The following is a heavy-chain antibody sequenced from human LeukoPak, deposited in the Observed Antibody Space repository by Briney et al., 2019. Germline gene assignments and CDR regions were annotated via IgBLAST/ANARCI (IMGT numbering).Heavy chain of an antibody. CDR2: IYYSGST. CDR3: WGEYQLLRAFDI. J-gene: IGHJ3*02. Sequence: SETLSLTCTVSGGSISSSSYYWGWIRQPPGKGLEWIGSIYYSGSTYYNPSLKSRVTISVDTSKNQFSLKLSSVTAADTAVYYCWGEYQLLRAFDIWGQGTMVTVSS. CDR1: GGSISSSSYY. D-gene: IGHD2-2*01. V-gene: IGHV4-39*01.